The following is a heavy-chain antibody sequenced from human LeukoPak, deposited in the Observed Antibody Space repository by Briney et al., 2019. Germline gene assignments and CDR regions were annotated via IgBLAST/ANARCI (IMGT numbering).Heavy chain of an antibody. CDR1: GFTFSSYS. CDR3: ARHHRDSRSGYC. Sequence: GGSLRLSCAASGFTFSSYSMNWVRQAPGKGLEWVSSISSSSSYIYYADSVKGRFTISRDNAKNSLYLQMNSRRAEATAVYYCARHHRDSRSGYCWGQGTMVPVSS. D-gene: IGHD3-3*01. CDR2: ISSSSSYI. V-gene: IGHV3-21*01. J-gene: IGHJ4*02.